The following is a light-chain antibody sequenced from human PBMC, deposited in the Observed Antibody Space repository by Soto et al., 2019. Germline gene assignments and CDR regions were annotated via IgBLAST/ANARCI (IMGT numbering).Light chain of an antibody. J-gene: IGKJ1*01. Sequence: EIVLTQSPGTLSLSPGERATLSCRASQSVSTSYLAWYQQKPGQAPRLLIYDTSSRVTGIPDRFSGSGSGTEFTLTISRLEPEDFAAYYCQQYGASRWTFGPGTKVDIK. V-gene: IGKV3-20*01. CDR1: QSVSTSY. CDR2: DTS. CDR3: QQYGASRWT.